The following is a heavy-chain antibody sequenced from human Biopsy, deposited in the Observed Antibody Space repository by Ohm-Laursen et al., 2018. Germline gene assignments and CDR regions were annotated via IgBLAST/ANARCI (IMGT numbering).Heavy chain of an antibody. J-gene: IGHJ5*02. V-gene: IGHV4-34*01. D-gene: IGHD6-13*01. CDR1: GGSFNGYF. CDR2: ITQSGST. Sequence: PSETLSLTCAVYGGSFNGYFWSWIRQPPGKGLEWIGDITQSGSTNYSPSLKSRVTMSVDPSKNQFSLILSSMTAADTAVYYCAREPRIAAVAYFDPWGQGTLVTVSS. CDR3: AREPRIAAVAYFDP.